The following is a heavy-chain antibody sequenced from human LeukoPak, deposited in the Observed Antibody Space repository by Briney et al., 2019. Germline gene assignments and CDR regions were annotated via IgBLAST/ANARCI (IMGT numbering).Heavy chain of an antibody. V-gene: IGHV1-69*13. CDR1: GGTFSSYA. CDR2: IIPIFGTA. Sequence: ASVKVSCKASGGTFSSYAISWVRQAPGQGLEWMGGIIPIFGTANYAQKFQGRVTITADESTSTAYMELSSLRSEDTAVYYCARGCIVVIPAASASYYYYGMDVWGQGTTVTVSS. J-gene: IGHJ6*02. D-gene: IGHD2-2*01. CDR3: ARGCIVVIPAASASYYYYGMDV.